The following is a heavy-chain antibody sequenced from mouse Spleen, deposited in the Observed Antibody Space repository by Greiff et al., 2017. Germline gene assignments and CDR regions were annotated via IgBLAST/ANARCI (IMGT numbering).Heavy chain of an antibody. CDR1: GYTFTSYW. D-gene: IGHD1-2*01. CDR3: AKENSLLRLLAY. Sequence: QVQLQQPGAELVKPGASVKLSCKASGYTFTSYWMHWVKQRPGQGLEWIGMIHPNSGSTNYNEKFKSKATLTVDKSSSTAYMRLSSLTSEDSAVYYCAKENSLLRLLAYWGQGTLVTVSA. J-gene: IGHJ3*01. CDR2: IHPNSGST. V-gene: IGHV1-64*01.